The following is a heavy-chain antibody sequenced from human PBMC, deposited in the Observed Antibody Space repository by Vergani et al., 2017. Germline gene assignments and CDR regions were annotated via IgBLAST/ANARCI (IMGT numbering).Heavy chain of an antibody. V-gene: IGHV4-34*01. Sequence: QVQLQQWGAGLLKPSETLSLTCAVYGGSFSGYYWSWIRQPPGKGLEWIGEINHSGSTNYNPSLKSRVTISVDTSQNQFSLKLSSVTAADTAVYYCACYDCWSGYFFDYWGQGTLVTVSS. CDR1: GGSFSGYY. CDR3: ACYDCWSGYFFDY. J-gene: IGHJ4*02. CDR2: INHSGST. D-gene: IGHD3-3*01.